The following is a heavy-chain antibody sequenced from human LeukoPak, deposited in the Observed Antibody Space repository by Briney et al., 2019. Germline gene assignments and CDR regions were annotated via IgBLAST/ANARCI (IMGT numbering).Heavy chain of an antibody. J-gene: IGHJ5*02. Sequence: TSETLSLTCTVSGGSISSYYWSWIRQPPGKGLEWIGYTYRTGSTNYNPSLKSRVTITPDTSKNQFSLRLTSVTAADTAVYYCAREGTYGWYNWFDPWGQGTLVTVSS. CDR1: GGSISSYY. CDR3: AREGTYGWYNWFDP. D-gene: IGHD6-19*01. V-gene: IGHV4-59*01. CDR2: TYRTGST.